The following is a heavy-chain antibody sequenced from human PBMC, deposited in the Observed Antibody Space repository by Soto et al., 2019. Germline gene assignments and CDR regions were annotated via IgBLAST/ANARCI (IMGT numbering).Heavy chain of an antibody. CDR3: ATSSDTGFIFDF. V-gene: IGHV3-7*01. CDR1: GITFTTYW. J-gene: IGHJ4*02. CDR2: INQDGSEE. Sequence: GGSLRLSCAASGITFTTYWMIWVRQSPGKGLEWVVSINQDGSEEYYVDSVRGRFTISRDNAKNSLYLQMNSLRAEDTAVYHCATSSDTGFIFDFWGQGTLVTVSS. D-gene: IGHD2-8*02.